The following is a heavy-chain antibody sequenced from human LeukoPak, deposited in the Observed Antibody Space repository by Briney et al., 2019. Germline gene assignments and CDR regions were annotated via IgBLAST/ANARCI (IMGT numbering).Heavy chain of an antibody. CDR1: GFTFSSYW. D-gene: IGHD3-22*01. V-gene: IGHV3-74*01. J-gene: IGHJ4*02. CDR2: INSDGSST. CDR3: ATSLYYYDSSGYYPLDY. Sequence: GGSLRLSCAASGFTFSSYWMHWVRQAPGKGLVWVSRINSDGSSTSYADSVKGRFTISRDNAKNTLYLQMNSLRAEHTAVYYCATSLYYYDSSGYYPLDYWGQGTLVTVTS.